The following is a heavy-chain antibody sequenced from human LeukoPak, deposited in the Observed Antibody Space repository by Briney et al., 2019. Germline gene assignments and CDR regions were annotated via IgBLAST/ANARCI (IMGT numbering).Heavy chain of an antibody. D-gene: IGHD2-2*02. Sequence: WASVKVSCKASGGTFSSYAISWVRQAPGQGLEWMGGIIPISGGTNCAQKFQGRVTMTRDTSISTAYMELSRLRSDDTAVYYCVSHCSSTSCYKFGYYMDVWGKGTTVTVSS. CDR3: VSHCSSTSCYKFGYYMDV. CDR2: IIPISGGT. V-gene: IGHV1-2*02. J-gene: IGHJ6*03. CDR1: GGTFSSYA.